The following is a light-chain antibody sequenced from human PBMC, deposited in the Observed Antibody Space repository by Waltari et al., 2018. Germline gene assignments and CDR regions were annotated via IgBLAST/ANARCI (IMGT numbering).Light chain of an antibody. V-gene: IGKV3-20*01. CDR2: GAS. J-gene: IGKJ5*01. CDR1: QGFNSNY. Sequence: EIVLTQSPGTLSLSPGEGATLSCRASQGFNSNYLAWYQQKPGQAPRPLIHGASNRATGIPDRFSGSWGGQSGTDYTLTISRLEPEDFAVYFCQHYGTTPPITFGQGTRL. CDR3: QHYGTTPPIT.